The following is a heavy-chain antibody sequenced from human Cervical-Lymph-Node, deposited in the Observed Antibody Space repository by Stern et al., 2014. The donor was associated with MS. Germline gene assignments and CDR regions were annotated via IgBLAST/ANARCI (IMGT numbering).Heavy chain of an antibody. D-gene: IGHD3-9*01. V-gene: IGHV2-5*02. CDR1: GFSLTAHGVG. CDR3: ARRATDPLTGYYAGLDY. Sequence: ESGPTLVKPTQTLTLTCSFSGFSLTAHGVGVGWIRQPPGKALEWLALIYWDDDKRYNPSLKNRLTITKDTSRNQVVLIMTNMDPVDTATYYCARRATDPLTGYYAGLDYWGQGTLVTVSS. J-gene: IGHJ4*02. CDR2: IYWDDDK.